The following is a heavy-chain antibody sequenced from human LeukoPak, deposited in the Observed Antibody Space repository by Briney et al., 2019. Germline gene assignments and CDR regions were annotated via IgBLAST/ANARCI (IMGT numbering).Heavy chain of an antibody. V-gene: IGHV3-9*01. CDR1: GFTFDNFA. CDR3: AKDMGEWSVAGNARFDY. CDR2: ITWNSRVK. D-gene: IGHD6-19*01. Sequence: LRLSCAASGFTFDNFAMHWVRQAPGKGLEWVPGITWNSRVKTYTPSVKDRFTISRDNAKNSLDLQMSSLRPEDTALYYCAKDMGEWSVAGNARFDYWGQGTLVIVPS. J-gene: IGHJ4*02.